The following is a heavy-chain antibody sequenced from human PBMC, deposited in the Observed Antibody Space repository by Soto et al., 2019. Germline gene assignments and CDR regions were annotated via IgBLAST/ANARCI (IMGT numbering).Heavy chain of an antibody. D-gene: IGHD3-10*01. Sequence: EVQLLESGGGSVQPGGSVRLSCAASGFTFSTYAMSWVREAPGKGLEWVSAISTSVGSTYYTDSVKGRFTISRDNSKNTLYLQMNSLRAEDTAVYYCAKGGQSYDYWGQGTLVTVSS. CDR2: ISTSVGST. J-gene: IGHJ4*02. CDR1: GFTFSTYA. V-gene: IGHV3-23*01. CDR3: AKGGQSYDY.